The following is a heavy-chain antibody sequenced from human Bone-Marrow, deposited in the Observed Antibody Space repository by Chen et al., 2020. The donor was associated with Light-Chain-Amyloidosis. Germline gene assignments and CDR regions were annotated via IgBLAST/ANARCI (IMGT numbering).Heavy chain of an antibody. CDR2: IYPDDSDA. CDR1: GYTFPNYW. CDR3: ARRRDGYNFDY. J-gene: IGHJ4*02. D-gene: IGHD5-12*01. V-gene: IGHV5-51*01. Sequence: EVQLEQSGPEVTKPGESLKISCTGSGYTFPNYWIGWVRQMPGKGLEWMGAIYPDDSDARYSPSFEGQVTISADKSITTAYLQWRSLKASDTAMYYCARRRDGYNFDYWGQGTLVTVSS.